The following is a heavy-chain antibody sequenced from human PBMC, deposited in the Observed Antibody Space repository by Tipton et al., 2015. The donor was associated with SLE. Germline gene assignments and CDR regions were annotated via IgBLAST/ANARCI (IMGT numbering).Heavy chain of an antibody. CDR2: IYYSGST. CDR1: DGSISSYY. D-gene: IGHD6-13*01. Sequence: TLSLTCTVSDGSISSYYWSWIRQPPGKGLEWIGYIYYSGSTNYNPSLKSRVTISVDTSKNQFSLKLSSVTAADTAVYYCARGFGYSSSPLGRVAFDIWGQGTMVTVSS. V-gene: IGHV4-59*01. J-gene: IGHJ3*02. CDR3: ARGFGYSSSPLGRVAFDI.